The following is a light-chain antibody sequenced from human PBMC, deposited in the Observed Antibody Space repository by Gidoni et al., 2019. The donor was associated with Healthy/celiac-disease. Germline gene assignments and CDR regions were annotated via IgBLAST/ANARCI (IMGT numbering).Light chain of an antibody. CDR3: GTWDSSLSAVV. J-gene: IGLJ2*01. CDR1: SSNIGNNY. V-gene: IGLV1-51*01. Sequence: QSVLPQPPSVSAAPAHKVTIACSGSSSNIGNNYVSWYQQLPGTAPKLLIYDNNKRPSGIPDRFSGSKSGTSATLGITGLQTGDEADYYCGTWDSSLSAVVFGGGTKLTVL. CDR2: DNN.